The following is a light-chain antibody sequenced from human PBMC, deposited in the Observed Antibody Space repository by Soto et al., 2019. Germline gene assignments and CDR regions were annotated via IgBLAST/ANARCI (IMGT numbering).Light chain of an antibody. V-gene: IGKV3-20*01. J-gene: IGKJ1*01. CDR1: QSVSSSY. Sequence: EIVLTQSPCTLSLSPGERATLSCRASQSVSSSYLAWYQQTPGQAPRLLIYGASSRATGIPDRFSGSGSGTDFTLTISRLEPEDFAVYYCQQCGSSPSTFGQGTQLEIK. CDR3: QQCGSSPST. CDR2: GAS.